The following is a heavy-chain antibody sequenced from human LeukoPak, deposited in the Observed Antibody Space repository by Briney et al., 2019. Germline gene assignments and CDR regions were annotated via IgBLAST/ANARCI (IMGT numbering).Heavy chain of an antibody. D-gene: IGHD5-18*01. CDR2: IYHSGST. CDR3: ARFGYSYGHDY. V-gene: IGHV4-59*01. CDR1: GGSITSYY. J-gene: IGHJ4*02. Sequence: PSETLSLTCTVSGGSITSYYLSWIRQPPGKGLEWIGYIYHSGSTNYSPSLKSPVTISVDTSKNQFSLKLSSVTAADTAVYYCARFGYSYGHDYWGQGTLVTVAS.